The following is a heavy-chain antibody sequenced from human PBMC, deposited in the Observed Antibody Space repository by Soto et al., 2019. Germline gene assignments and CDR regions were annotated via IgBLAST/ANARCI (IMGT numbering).Heavy chain of an antibody. J-gene: IGHJ6*02. V-gene: IGHV3-48*02. Sequence: GGSLRLSCAASGFTFSSYSMNWVRQAPGKGLEWVSYISSSSSTIYYADSVKGRFTISRDNAKNSLYLQMNSLRDEDTAVYYCARDIGSQYSSSWYWELEKAETEYYYYGMDVWGQGTTVTVSS. CDR2: ISSSSSTI. CDR1: GFTFSSYS. CDR3: ARDIGSQYSSSWYWELEKAETEYYYYGMDV. D-gene: IGHD6-13*01.